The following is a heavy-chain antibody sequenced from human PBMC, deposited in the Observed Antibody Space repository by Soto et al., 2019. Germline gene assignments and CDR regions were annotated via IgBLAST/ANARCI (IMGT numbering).Heavy chain of an antibody. CDR2: FSARADNT. D-gene: IGHD2-15*01. CDR1: GFTFTTSG. V-gene: IGHV3-23*01. CDR3: ATNLYSAVHG. Sequence: GGSLRLSCAASGFTFTTSGMTWVRQAPGKGLDWVSSFSARADNTYYADSVKGRFTMSRDNSENTFYLQMNSLRADDTAIYYCATNLYSAVHGWGQGTLVTVSS. J-gene: IGHJ4*02.